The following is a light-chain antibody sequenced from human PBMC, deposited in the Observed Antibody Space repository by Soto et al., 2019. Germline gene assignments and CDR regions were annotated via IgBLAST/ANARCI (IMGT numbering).Light chain of an antibody. V-gene: IGLV2-8*02. CDR2: EVT. CDR1: SNDLGGFNY. CDR3: SSYGGYDNLI. J-gene: IGLJ2*01. Sequence: QSARTQPPSASRSPGQSVTISCSGTSNDLGGFNYVSWYQQHPGKAPKLIIYEVTERPSGVPDRFSGSKSGNTASLTVSGLQAEDEPDYYCSSYGGYDNLIFGGGTKLTLL.